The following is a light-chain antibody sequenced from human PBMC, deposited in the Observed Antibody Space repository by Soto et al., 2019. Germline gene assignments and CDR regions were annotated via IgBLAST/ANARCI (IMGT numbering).Light chain of an antibody. Sequence: EIVLTQSPGTLSLSPGERATLSCRASQSVITKYLTWYQQKPGQAPRLLIYGASTRATGTPDRFSGSGSGTDFTLTINRLEPEDFAVYYCQQFGGSSYTFGQGTRVEIK. CDR3: QQFGGSSYT. J-gene: IGKJ2*01. CDR2: GAS. CDR1: QSVITKY. V-gene: IGKV3-20*01.